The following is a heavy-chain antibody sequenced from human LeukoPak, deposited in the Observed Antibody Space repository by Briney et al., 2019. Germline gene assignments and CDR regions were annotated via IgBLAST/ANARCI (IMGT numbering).Heavy chain of an antibody. CDR3: AQDRGGEQQLIQGFAY. D-gene: IGHD6-13*01. J-gene: IGHJ4*02. V-gene: IGHV3-30*18. Sequence: KAGRSLRLSCTASGFTFSSYGVHWVRQAPGKGLEWVAVISNDGSKTYYADSIKGRFTISRDNPKNTLNLQMNSLRTEDSAVYYCAQDRGGEQQLIQGFAYWGQGTLVTVSS. CDR1: GFTFSSYG. CDR2: ISNDGSKT.